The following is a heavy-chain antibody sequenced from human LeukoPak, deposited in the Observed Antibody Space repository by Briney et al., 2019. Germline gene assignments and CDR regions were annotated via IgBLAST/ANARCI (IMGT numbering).Heavy chain of an antibody. CDR3: AREVARGYGMDV. V-gene: IGHV3-33*01. Sequence: QSGGSLRLSCEASGFSFSGYGMHWIRQAPGKGLEWVALIWSGGNKDFYADSVRGRFAISRDNGRSTLYLDMNSLRDDDTGVYYCAREVARGYGMDVWGRGTAVIVSS. CDR2: IWSGGNKD. CDR1: GFSFSGYG. D-gene: IGHD3-10*01. J-gene: IGHJ6*02.